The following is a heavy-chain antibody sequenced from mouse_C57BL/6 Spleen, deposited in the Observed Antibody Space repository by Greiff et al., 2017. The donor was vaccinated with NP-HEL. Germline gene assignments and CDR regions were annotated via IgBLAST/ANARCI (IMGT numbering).Heavy chain of an antibody. CDR1: GYAFTNYL. Sequence: VQLKQSGAELVRPGTSVKVSCKASGYAFTNYLIEWVKQRPGQGLEWIGVINPGSGGTNYNEKFKGKATLTADKSSSTAYMQLSSLTSEDSAVYFCARWEKGSLGYWGQGTTLTVSS. CDR2: INPGSGGT. J-gene: IGHJ2*01. V-gene: IGHV1-54*01. CDR3: ARWEKGSLGY. D-gene: IGHD3-1*01.